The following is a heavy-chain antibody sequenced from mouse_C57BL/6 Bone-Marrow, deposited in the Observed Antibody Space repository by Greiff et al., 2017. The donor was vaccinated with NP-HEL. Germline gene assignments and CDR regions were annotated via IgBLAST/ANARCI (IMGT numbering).Heavy chain of an antibody. CDR1: GYTFTSYW. D-gene: IGHD1-1*01. CDR3: ARESYGSSYNYAMDY. Sequence: QVQLQQPGAELVRPGSSVKLSCKASGYTFTSYWMHWVKQRPIQGLEWIGNIDPSDSETHYNQKFKDKATLTADKSSSTAYMQLSSRTSEDSAVYYCARESYGSSYNYAMDYWGQGTSVTVSS. CDR2: IDPSDSET. V-gene: IGHV1-52*01. J-gene: IGHJ4*01.